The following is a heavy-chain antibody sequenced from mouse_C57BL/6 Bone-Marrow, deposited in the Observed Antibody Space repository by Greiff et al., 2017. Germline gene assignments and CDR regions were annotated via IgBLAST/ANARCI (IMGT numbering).Heavy chain of an antibody. Sequence: QVQLQQPGAELVMPGASVKLSCKASGYTFTSSWMHWVKQRPGQGLEWIGEIDPSDSYTNYNPKFKGKATITADTSSNTAYLQLSSLTSEDTAIYYWSRWGYGKSYWGQGTTLTVSS. J-gene: IGHJ2*01. CDR3: SRWGYGKSY. CDR2: IDPSDSYT. V-gene: IGHV1-69*01. CDR1: GYTFTSSW. D-gene: IGHD2-1*01.